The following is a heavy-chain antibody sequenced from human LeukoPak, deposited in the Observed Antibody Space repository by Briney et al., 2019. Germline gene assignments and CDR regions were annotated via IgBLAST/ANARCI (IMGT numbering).Heavy chain of an antibody. V-gene: IGHV3-30*02. Sequence: GGSLRLSCVASGFTFNTSGMHWVRQSPGKGLDWVAFIRNDGNKKNYAESVKGRFTISRDNSKNTLYLQMDSLSAEDTAVYYCVKVGTWGQGTLVTVSS. CDR2: IRNDGNKK. CDR1: GFTFNTSG. CDR3: VKVGT. J-gene: IGHJ4*02. D-gene: IGHD1-1*01.